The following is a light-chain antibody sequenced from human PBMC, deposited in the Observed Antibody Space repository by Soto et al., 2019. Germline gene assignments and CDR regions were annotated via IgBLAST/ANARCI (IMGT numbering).Light chain of an antibody. CDR1: SSDLGGYNY. J-gene: IGLJ2*01. V-gene: IGLV2-11*01. Sequence: QSALTQPRSVSGSPGQSVTISCTGTSSDLGGYNYVSWYQQHPGKAPKLMLYDVNKRPSGVPDRFSGSKSGNTASLTISGLQAEDEADYYCCSYAGTALFGGGTKVTVL. CDR2: DVN. CDR3: CSYAGTAL.